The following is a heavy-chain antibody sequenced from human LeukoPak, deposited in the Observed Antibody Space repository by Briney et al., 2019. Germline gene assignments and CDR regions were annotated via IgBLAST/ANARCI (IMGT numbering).Heavy chain of an antibody. CDR3: AREIAYYYDSSGYSNAFDI. D-gene: IGHD3-22*01. J-gene: IGHJ3*02. V-gene: IGHV3-11*01. CDR1: GFTFRDYA. Sequence: PGGSLRLSCAAPGFTFRDYAMSWIRKAPGKGLEWFSSISSSGSTIYYAHSVKGPFTISRDNAKNSLYLQINSLTAEDTAVYYCAREIAYYYDSSGYSNAFDIWGQATMVSVSS. CDR2: ISSSGSTI.